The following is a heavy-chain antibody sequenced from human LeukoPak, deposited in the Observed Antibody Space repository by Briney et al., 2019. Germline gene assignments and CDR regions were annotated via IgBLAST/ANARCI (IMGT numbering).Heavy chain of an antibody. D-gene: IGHD1-26*01. CDR1: GGSFSGYY. CDR2: INHSGST. CDR3: AEGVGATGFDY. Sequence: SETLSLTCAVYGGSFSGYYWSWIRQPPGKGLEWIGEINHSGSTDYNPSLKSRVTISVDTSKNQFSLKLSSVTAADTAVYYCAEGVGATGFDYWGQGTLVTVSS. V-gene: IGHV4-34*01. J-gene: IGHJ4*02.